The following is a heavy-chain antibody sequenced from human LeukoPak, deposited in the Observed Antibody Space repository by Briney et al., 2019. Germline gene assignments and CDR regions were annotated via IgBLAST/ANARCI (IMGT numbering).Heavy chain of an antibody. CDR2: ISSTSDTI. CDR3: ARGASYITSSGGFDY. V-gene: IGHV3-48*01. CDR1: GFIFSSYS. D-gene: IGHD3-16*01. J-gene: IGHJ4*02. Sequence: PGGSLRLSCAASGFIFSSYSMNWVRQAPGKGLEWVSFISSTSDTINYADSVKGRFTISRDNAKNSLYLQMNSLRAEDTAVYYCARGASYITSSGGFDYWGQGTLVTVSS.